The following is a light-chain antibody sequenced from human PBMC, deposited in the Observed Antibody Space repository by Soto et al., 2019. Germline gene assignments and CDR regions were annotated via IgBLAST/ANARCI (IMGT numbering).Light chain of an antibody. CDR2: EGS. CDR3: CAYAGGSTSVI. Sequence: QSALTQPASVSGSPGQSITISCTGASSDVGSYNFVSWYQQHPGKAPKLMIYEGSKRPSGVSNRFSGSRSANTASLTISGLQSEDEADYYCCAYAGGSTSVIFGGGTKLTVL. CDR1: SSDVGSYNF. J-gene: IGLJ2*01. V-gene: IGLV2-23*01.